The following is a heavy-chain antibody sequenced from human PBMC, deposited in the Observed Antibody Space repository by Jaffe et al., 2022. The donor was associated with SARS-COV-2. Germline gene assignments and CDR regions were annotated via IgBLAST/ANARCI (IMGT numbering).Heavy chain of an antibody. J-gene: IGHJ4*02. CDR3: AVSFGDSGKWYNYFDL. CDR1: GLTFRTYW. D-gene: IGHD6-13*01. CDR2: ISGDGKST. V-gene: IGHV3-74*01. Sequence: EVQLVESGGGSVQPGGSLRLSCAGSGLTFRTYWMHWVRQVPGKGLVWVSRISGDGKSTDYADSVNGRFSISRDNAKDTLYLQMSSLRAEDTAVYFCAVSFGDSGKWYNYFDLWGRGTLVTVSS.